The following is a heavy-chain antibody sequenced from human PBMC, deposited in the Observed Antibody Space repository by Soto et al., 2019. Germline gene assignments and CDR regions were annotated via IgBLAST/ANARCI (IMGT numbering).Heavy chain of an antibody. J-gene: IGHJ6*02. V-gene: IGHV4-59*08. CDR1: GDSISTDY. D-gene: IGHD4-17*01. CDR3: ARLGGDYANYYYYGMDV. Sequence: PSETLSLTCTVSGDSISTDYWSWIRQSPGKGLEWIGFIYYGGSTNYNPSLKSRVSISVDTSKNQFSLQLSSVTVADTAVYYCARLGGDYANYYYYGMDVWGQGTTVTVSS. CDR2: IYYGGST.